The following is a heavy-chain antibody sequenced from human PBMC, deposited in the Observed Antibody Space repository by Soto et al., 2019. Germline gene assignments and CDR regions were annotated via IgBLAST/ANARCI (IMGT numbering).Heavy chain of an antibody. CDR2: IYSGGST. D-gene: IGHD6-6*01. V-gene: IGHV3-66*01. CDR3: ERESGRGAAQANYMDV. CDR1: GFTVSSNY. J-gene: IGHJ6*03. Sequence: EVQLVESGGGLVQPGGSLRLSCEASGFTVSSNYMSWVRQAPGKGLEWVSVIYSGGSTFYADSVKGRFTISRDNSKNTVYVQMNRLRAEDAGAYFCERESGRGAAQANYMDVWGKGTTVTVS.